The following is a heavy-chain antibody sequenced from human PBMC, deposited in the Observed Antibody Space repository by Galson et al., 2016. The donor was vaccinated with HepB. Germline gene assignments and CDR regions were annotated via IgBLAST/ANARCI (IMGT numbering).Heavy chain of an antibody. D-gene: IGHD3-3*01. CDR2: INSDGSSA. J-gene: IGHJ6*02. Sequence: SLRLSCAASAFTFSNYWMYWVRQAPGKGLVWVSRINSDGSSASYAESVKGRFTISRDNAKNTLSLQANSLRAEDTAVYYCARALRDDFWRGYYSGNLYYYGMDVWGQGTTVTVSS. CDR3: ARALRDDFWRGYYSGNLYYYGMDV. V-gene: IGHV3-74*01. CDR1: AFTFSNYW.